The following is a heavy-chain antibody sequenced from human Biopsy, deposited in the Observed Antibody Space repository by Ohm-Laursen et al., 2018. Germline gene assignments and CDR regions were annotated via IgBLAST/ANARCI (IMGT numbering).Heavy chain of an antibody. CDR3: ARDTRWSPYSMDV. CDR2: ISGGGTI. Sequence: LSLSCAASGFSFSDYHMRWIRQAPGRGLEWVSYISGGGTIYYGDSMKGRVTISRDNAKNSLYLQMHSLRAEDTAVYYCARDTRWSPYSMDVWGQGTTVTVSS. CDR1: GFSFSDYH. D-gene: IGHD4-23*01. J-gene: IGHJ6*02. V-gene: IGHV3-11*01.